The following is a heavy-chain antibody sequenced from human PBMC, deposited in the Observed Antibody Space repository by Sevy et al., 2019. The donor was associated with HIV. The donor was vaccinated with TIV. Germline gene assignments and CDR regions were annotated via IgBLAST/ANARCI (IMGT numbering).Heavy chain of an antibody. CDR3: ARGLSFSYAKRGDWVNWYFDL. V-gene: IGHV1-8*01. J-gene: IGHJ2*01. D-gene: IGHD2-21*01. CDR1: GYTFDSHD. CDR2: MNPNSGNT. Sequence: ASVKVSCKASGYTFDSHDINWLRQAPGQGLEWMGWMNPNSGNTGYAQRFQGRVTMTRTTSISTAYMELNGLRSEDTALYYCARGLSFSYAKRGDWVNWYFDLWGRGTLVTVSS.